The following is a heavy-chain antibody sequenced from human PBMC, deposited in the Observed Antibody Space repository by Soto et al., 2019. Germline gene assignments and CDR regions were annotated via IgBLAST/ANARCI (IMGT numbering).Heavy chain of an antibody. V-gene: IGHV5-51*01. J-gene: IGHJ4*02. Sequence: GESLKISCKGSGYSFSNYWIGWVRQMPGKGLEWMGIIYPGDSETRYSPSFQGQVTISADRSISTAYLQWSSLKASDTAIYYCATQHPLDSSGWYNWGQGTLVTVSS. CDR1: GYSFSNYW. CDR2: IYPGDSET. D-gene: IGHD6-19*01. CDR3: ATQHPLDSSGWYN.